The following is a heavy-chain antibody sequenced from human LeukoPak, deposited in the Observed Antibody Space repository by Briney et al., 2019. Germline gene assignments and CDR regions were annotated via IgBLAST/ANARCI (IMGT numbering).Heavy chain of an antibody. CDR2: IYYSGST. Sequence: SETLSLTCTVSGGSISSYYWSWLRQPPGKGLVWMGYIYYSGSTNYNPSLKSRVTISVDTSKNQFSLKLSSVTAADTAVYYCARSLYDSSGYYFDYWGQGTLVTVSS. J-gene: IGHJ4*02. CDR1: GGSISSYY. CDR3: ARSLYDSSGYYFDY. V-gene: IGHV4-59*08. D-gene: IGHD3-22*01.